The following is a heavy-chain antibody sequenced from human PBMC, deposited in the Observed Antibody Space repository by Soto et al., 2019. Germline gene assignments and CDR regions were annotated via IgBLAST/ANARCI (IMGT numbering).Heavy chain of an antibody. CDR1: VFTVSSYD. V-gene: IGHV3-13*01. CDR2: IGTAGDT. Sequence: GSLRLSCAASVFTVSSYDMHWVRQATGKGLEWVSAIGTAGDTYYPGSVKGRFTISRENAKNSLYLQMNSLRAGDTAVYYCARGGGSYYAAYWGQGTLVTVSS. J-gene: IGHJ4*02. D-gene: IGHD1-26*01. CDR3: ARGGGSYYAAY.